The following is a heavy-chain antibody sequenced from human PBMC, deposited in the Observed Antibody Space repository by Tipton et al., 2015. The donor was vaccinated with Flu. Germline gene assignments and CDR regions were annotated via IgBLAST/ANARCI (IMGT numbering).Heavy chain of an antibody. D-gene: IGHD2-21*02. J-gene: IGHJ2*01. CDR1: GYSFTSYW. CDR2: IYPGDSDT. V-gene: IGHV5-51*01. Sequence: VQLVQSGAEVKKPGESLKISCKGSGYSFTSYWIGWVRQMPGKGLEWMGIIYPGDSDTRYSPSFQGQVTISADKSISTAYLQWSSLKASDPAMYYCARHELCGGDCYSWYFDLWGRGTLVTVSS. CDR3: ARHELCGGDCYSWYFDL.